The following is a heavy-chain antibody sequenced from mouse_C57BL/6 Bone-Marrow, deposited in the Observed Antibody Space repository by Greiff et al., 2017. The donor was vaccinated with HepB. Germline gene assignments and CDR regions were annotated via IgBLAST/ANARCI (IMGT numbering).Heavy chain of an antibody. CDR2: INYDGSST. V-gene: IGHV5-16*01. Sequence: EVKLMESEGGLVQPGSSMKLSCTASGFTFSDYYMAWVRQVPEKGLEWVANINYDGSSTYYLDSLKSRFIISRDNAKNILYLQMSSLKSEDTATYYCARGLRLDYWGQGTTLTVSS. D-gene: IGHD1-1*01. CDR3: ARGLRLDY. J-gene: IGHJ2*01. CDR1: GFTFSDYY.